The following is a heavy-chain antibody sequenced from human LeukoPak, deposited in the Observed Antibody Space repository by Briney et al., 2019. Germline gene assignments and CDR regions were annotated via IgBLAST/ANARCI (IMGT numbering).Heavy chain of an antibody. J-gene: IGHJ4*01. CDR2: LSGSGITT. CDR1: GFTFNNSA. V-gene: IGHV3-23*01. Sequence: GGSLRLSCAASGFTFNNSAMSWVRQAPGKGLEWVSTLSGSGITTYYADSVKGRFTISRDNSKNTLYLQMNSLRAEDTAVYYCAKGIYSSGWSYFDYWGHGTLVTVSS. D-gene: IGHD6-19*01. CDR3: AKGIYSSGWSYFDY.